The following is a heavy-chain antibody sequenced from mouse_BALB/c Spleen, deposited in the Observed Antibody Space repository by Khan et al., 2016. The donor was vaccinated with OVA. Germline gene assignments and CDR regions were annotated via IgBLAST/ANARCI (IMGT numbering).Heavy chain of an antibody. CDR2: INTYTGEP. CDR1: GYTFTNYG. D-gene: IGHD2-10*01. V-gene: IGHV9-3-1*01. J-gene: IGHJ4*01. Sequence: QIQLVQSGPELKKPGETVKISCKASGYTFTNYGMNWVKQSPGKALKWMGWINTYTGEPTYADDFKGRFAFSLETSASTAYLQINNLKDEDTATYYCARPPYFSYSLDHWGQGTSVTVSS. CDR3: ARPPYFSYSLDH.